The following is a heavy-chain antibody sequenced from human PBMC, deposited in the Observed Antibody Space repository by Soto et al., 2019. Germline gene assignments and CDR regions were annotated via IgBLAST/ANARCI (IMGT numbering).Heavy chain of an antibody. D-gene: IGHD3-10*01. CDR1: GYTFTGYY. CDR2: INPNSGGT. CDR3: ARGRGGYKIWSGDNDAFDI. Sequence: GASVKVSCKASGYTFTGYYMHWVRQAPGQGLEWMGWINPNSGGTNYAQKFQGWVTMTRDTSISTAYMELSRLRSDDTAVYYCARGRGGYKIWSGDNDAFDIWGQGTMVTV. V-gene: IGHV1-2*04. J-gene: IGHJ3*02.